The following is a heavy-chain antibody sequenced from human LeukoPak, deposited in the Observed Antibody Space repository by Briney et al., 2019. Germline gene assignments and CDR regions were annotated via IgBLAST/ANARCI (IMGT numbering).Heavy chain of an antibody. Sequence: GSLRLSCVVSGFTFNRCWMNWVRQAPGKGLEWVAHINPDGRDTYYVDSVKGRFTISRDNAQNSMYLQMNSLRVEDTAVYYCTTWGDTAAEYFQRWGQGTLVTVSS. CDR3: TTWGDTAAEYFQR. J-gene: IGHJ1*01. V-gene: IGHV3-7*01. D-gene: IGHD2-21*02. CDR1: GFTFNRCW. CDR2: INPDGRDT.